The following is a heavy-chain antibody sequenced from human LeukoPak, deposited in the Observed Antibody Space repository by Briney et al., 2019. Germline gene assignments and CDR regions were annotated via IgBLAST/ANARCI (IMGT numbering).Heavy chain of an antibody. V-gene: IGHV1-46*01. CDR1: GYTFTNYY. CDR3: ARDSGLAAAGSDFDY. D-gene: IGHD6-13*01. J-gene: IGHJ4*02. Sequence: ASVKVSCKASGYTFTNYYMHWVRQAPGQGPEWMGIINPNDGSTTYAQKFQGRVTMTWGMSTSTVYMELNSLISDDTAVYYCARDSGLAAAGSDFDYWGQGTLVTVSS. CDR2: INPNDGST.